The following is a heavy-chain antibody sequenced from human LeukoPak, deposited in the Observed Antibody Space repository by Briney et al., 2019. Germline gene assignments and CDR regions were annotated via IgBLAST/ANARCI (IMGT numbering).Heavy chain of an antibody. CDR1: GYTFTSYD. Sequence: GASVKVSCKASGYTFTSYDINWVRQATGQGLEWMGWMNPNSGNTGYAQKFQGRVTMTRNTSISTAYMELSSLRSEDTAVYYCARGGYYYGSSGYYPFDYWGQGTLVTVSS. V-gene: IGHV1-8*01. J-gene: IGHJ4*02. CDR3: ARGGYYYGSSGYYPFDY. CDR2: MNPNSGNT. D-gene: IGHD3-22*01.